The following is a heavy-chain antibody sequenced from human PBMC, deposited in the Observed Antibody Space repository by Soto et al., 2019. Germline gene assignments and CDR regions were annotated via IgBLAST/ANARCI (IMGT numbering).Heavy chain of an antibody. CDR1: GFTFSSYG. Sequence: QVQLVESGGGVVQPGRSLRLSCAASGFTFSSYGMHWVRQAPGKGLEWVAVISYDGSNKYYADSVKGRFTISRDNSKNXLXXQMNSLRAEDTAVYYCASPTYYYDSSGNPGGAFDIWGQGTMVTVSS. J-gene: IGHJ3*02. CDR3: ASPTYYYDSSGNPGGAFDI. CDR2: ISYDGSNK. D-gene: IGHD3-22*01. V-gene: IGHV3-30*03.